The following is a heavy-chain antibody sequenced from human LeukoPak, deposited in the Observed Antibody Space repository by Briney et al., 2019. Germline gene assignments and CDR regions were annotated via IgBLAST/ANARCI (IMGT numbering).Heavy chain of an antibody. CDR1: GFTFSSYA. J-gene: IGHJ3*02. D-gene: IGHD3-22*01. Sequence: GGSLRLSCAASGFTFSSYAMSWVRQAPGKGLEWVSAISGSGGSTYYADSVKGRFTISRDNSKNTLYLQMNSLRAEDTAVYYCAKDPPTMIVVALPFDIWGQGTMVTVSS. CDR3: AKDPPTMIVVALPFDI. CDR2: ISGSGGST. V-gene: IGHV3-23*01.